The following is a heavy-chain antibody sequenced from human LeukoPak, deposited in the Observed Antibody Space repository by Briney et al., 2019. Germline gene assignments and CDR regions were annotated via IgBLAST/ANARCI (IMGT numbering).Heavy chain of an antibody. CDR2: ISYDGSNK. D-gene: IGHD6-19*01. CDR1: GLTFSTYA. Sequence: PGGSLRLSCAASGLTFSTYAMHWVRQAPGKGLEWVAAISYDGSNKNYADSVKGRFTISRDNSKNTLYLQMNSLRAEDTAVYYCARGVRIAVAGYIDYWGQGTLVTVSS. V-gene: IGHV3-30*04. CDR3: ARGVRIAVAGYIDY. J-gene: IGHJ4*02.